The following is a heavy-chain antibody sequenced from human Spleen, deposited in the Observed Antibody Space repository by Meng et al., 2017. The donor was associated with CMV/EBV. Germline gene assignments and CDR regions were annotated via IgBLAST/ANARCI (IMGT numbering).Heavy chain of an antibody. Sequence: SETLSLTCSVSRGSISSNNWWSWIRQPPGKGLEWNGYIYYSGSANYNPSLKSRVTISVDTSKNQFSLKLSSVTAADTAVYYCARELYNWNYVAHWGQGTLVTVSS. CDR1: RGSISSNN. CDR2: IYYSGSA. V-gene: IGHV4-59*01. CDR3: ARELYNWNYVAH. J-gene: IGHJ4*02. D-gene: IGHD1-7*01.